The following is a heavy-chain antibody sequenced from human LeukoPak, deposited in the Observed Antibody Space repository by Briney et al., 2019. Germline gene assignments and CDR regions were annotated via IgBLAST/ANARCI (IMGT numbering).Heavy chain of an antibody. CDR1: GFMFSSYW. Sequence: PGGSLRLSCAASGFMFSSYWMTWVRQAPGKGLEWVANIKQAGSENSYVDSVKGRFTISRDNAKNSLYLRINSLRAEDTAVYYCARIRGDYYLDYWGQGTLVTVSS. D-gene: IGHD3-16*01. CDR2: IKQAGSEN. J-gene: IGHJ4*02. CDR3: ARIRGDYYLDY. V-gene: IGHV3-7*01.